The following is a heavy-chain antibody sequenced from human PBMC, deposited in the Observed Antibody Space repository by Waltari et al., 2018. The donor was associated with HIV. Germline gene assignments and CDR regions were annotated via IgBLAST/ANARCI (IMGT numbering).Heavy chain of an antibody. CDR3: ARPYSSSWYYFDY. J-gene: IGHJ4*02. CDR1: GGSISSSSYY. CDR2: IYYSGST. Sequence: QLQLQESGPGLVKPSETLSLICTVSGGSISSSSYYWVWIRQPPGKGLEWIGSIYYSGSTYYNPSLKSRVTISVDTSKNQFSLKLSSVTAADTAVYYCARPYSSSWYYFDYWGQGTLVTVSS. V-gene: IGHV4-39*01. D-gene: IGHD6-13*01.